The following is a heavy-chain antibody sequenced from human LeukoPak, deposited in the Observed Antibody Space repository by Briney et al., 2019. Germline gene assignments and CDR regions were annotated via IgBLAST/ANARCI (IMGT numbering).Heavy chain of an antibody. J-gene: IGHJ4*02. Sequence: GGSLRLSCAASGFTFSSYGMHWVRQAPGKGLEWVAVISYDGSNKYYADSVKGRFTISRDNSKNTLYLQMNSLRAEDTAVYYCAIPGAVVVVAATGDYWGQGTLVTVSS. CDR1: GFTFSSYG. CDR3: AIPGAVVVVAATGDY. CDR2: ISYDGSNK. D-gene: IGHD2-15*01. V-gene: IGHV3-30*03.